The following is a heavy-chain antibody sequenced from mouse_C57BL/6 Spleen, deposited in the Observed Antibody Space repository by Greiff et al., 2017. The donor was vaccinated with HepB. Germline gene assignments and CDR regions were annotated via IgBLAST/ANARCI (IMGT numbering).Heavy chain of an antibody. CDR2: INPNNGGT. CDR1: GYTFTDYY. J-gene: IGHJ1*03. D-gene: IGHD2-5*01. CDR3: ARDYSNGWYFDV. V-gene: IGHV1-26*01. Sequence: DVQLVESGPELVKPGASVKISCKASGYTFTDYYMNWVKQSHGKSLEWIGDINPNNGGTSYNQKFKGKATLTVDKSSSTAYMELRSLTSEDSAVYYCARDYSNGWYFDVWGTGTTVTVSS.